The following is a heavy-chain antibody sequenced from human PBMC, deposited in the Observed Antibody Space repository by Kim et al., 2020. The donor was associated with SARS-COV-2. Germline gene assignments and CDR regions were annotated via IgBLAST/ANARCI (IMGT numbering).Heavy chain of an antibody. CDR3: ARQSGIVGASVT. Sequence: GESLKISCEAYGYSFTTYWIAWVRQLPGKGLESMGIIYPGDSDTRYSPSFQGQVTISADKSITTAYLHWSSLQASDTAIYYCARQSGIVGASVTWGQGTLVTVSS. J-gene: IGHJ5*02. D-gene: IGHD1-26*01. CDR2: IYPGDSDT. CDR1: GYSFTTYW. V-gene: IGHV5-51*01.